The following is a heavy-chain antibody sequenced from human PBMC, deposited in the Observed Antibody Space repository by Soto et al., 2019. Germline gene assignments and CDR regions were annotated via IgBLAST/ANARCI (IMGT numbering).Heavy chain of an antibody. Sequence: QVQLVQSGAEVKKPGSSVKVSCKASGGTFSSYPISWVRQAPGQGLEWMGRIIPILGIANYAQKFQGRVTFTADKSATTADMEVTSLRSEDPAVYCCADLVVAVTGMDVWGQGTTVTVSS. V-gene: IGHV1-69*02. CDR3: ADLVVAVTGMDV. CDR2: IIPILGIA. CDR1: GGTFSSYP. J-gene: IGHJ6*02. D-gene: IGHD2-15*01.